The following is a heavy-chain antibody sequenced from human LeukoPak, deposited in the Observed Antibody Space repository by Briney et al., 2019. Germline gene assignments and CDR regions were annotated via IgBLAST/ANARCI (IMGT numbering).Heavy chain of an antibody. CDR2: MYYSGST. V-gene: IGHV4-59*08. J-gene: IGHJ3*02. D-gene: IGHD3-22*01. CDR1: GGSISGYY. CDR3: ARHFTYYYDSSGYPRDAFDI. Sequence: SDTLSLTCTVSGGSISGYYWSWIPQSPGEGLVWIGYMYYSGSTNYNPSLESRITISIDMSNNRFSLTLSSVTAADTALYCCARHFTYYYDSSGYPRDAFDIWGQGTMVTVSS.